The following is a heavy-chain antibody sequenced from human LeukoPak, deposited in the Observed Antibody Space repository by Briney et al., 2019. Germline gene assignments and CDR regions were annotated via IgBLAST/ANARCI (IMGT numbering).Heavy chain of an antibody. V-gene: IGHV3-23*01. J-gene: IGHJ4*02. D-gene: IGHD6-13*01. Sequence: GGSLRLSCAASGVIFNQYWMSWVRQAPGKGLEWVSAISGSGGSTYYADSVKGRFTISRDNSKNTLYLQMNSLRAEDTAVYYCAKDSGSWYADYWGQGTLVTVSS. CDR2: ISGSGGST. CDR1: GVIFNQYW. CDR3: AKDSGSWYADY.